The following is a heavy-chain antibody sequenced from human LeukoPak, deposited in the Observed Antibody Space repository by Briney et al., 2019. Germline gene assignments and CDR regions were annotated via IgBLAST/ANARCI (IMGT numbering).Heavy chain of an antibody. Sequence: GGSLRLSCAASGFTFSGSAIHWVRQASGKGQEWVGRIRSKPNSYATAYTASVKGRFTISRDDSKNTAYLQMNSLKTEDTAVYYCTRHLYDSNAFDIWDQGTMVTVSS. D-gene: IGHD3-22*01. CDR3: TRHLYDSNAFDI. CDR2: IRSKPNSYAT. J-gene: IGHJ3*02. CDR1: GFTFSGSA. V-gene: IGHV3-73*01.